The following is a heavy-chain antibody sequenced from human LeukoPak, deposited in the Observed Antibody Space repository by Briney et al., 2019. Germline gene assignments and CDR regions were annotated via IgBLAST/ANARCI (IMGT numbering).Heavy chain of an antibody. Sequence: SVKVSCKASGGTFSSYAISWVRQAPGPGLEWMGGIIPIFGTANYAQKFQGRVTITADESTSTAYMELSSLRSEDTAVYYCARDQYATMVRGVIIGVGDYWGQGTLVTVSS. CDR2: IIPIFGTA. V-gene: IGHV1-69*01. CDR1: GGTFSSYA. J-gene: IGHJ4*02. D-gene: IGHD3-10*01. CDR3: ARDQYATMVRGVIIGVGDY.